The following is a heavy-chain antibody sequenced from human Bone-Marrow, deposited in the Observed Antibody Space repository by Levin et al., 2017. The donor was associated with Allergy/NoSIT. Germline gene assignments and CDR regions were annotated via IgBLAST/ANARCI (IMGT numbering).Heavy chain of an antibody. J-gene: IGHJ6*02. CDR3: ARDPRYSGSGVGMDV. CDR1: GFTFSSYS. V-gene: IGHV3-48*02. Sequence: GESLKISCAASGFTFSSYSMNWVRQAPGKGLEWVSYISSSSSTIYYADSVKGRFTISRDNAKNSLYLQMNSLRDEDTAVYYCARDPRYSGSGVGMDVWGQGTTVTVSS. D-gene: IGHD1-26*01. CDR2: ISSSSSTI.